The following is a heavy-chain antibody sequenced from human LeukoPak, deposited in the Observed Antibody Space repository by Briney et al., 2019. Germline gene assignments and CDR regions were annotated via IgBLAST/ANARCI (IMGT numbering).Heavy chain of an antibody. CDR3: ARSLRYFDWSDAFDI. D-gene: IGHD3-9*01. J-gene: IGHJ3*02. V-gene: IGHV4-59*01. Sequence: PSGTLSLTCTVSGGSISSYYWSWIRQPPGKGLEWIGYIYYSGSPNYNPSLKSRVTISVDTSKHQCSLKLSSVTAADTAVYYCARSLRYFDWSDAFDIWGQGTMVTVSS. CDR2: IYYSGSP. CDR1: GGSISSYY.